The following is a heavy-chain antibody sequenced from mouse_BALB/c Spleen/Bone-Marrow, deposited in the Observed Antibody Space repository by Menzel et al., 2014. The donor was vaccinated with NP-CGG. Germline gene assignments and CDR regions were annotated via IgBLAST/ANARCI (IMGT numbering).Heavy chain of an antibody. CDR1: GFTFSDYY. V-gene: IGHV5-4*02. CDR3: ARGGQLGAMDY. CDR2: ISDGGSYT. D-gene: IGHD3-2*01. Sequence: EVMLVESGGGLVKPGGSLKLSSAASGFTFSDYYMYWVRQTPERRLEWVATISDGGSYTYYPDSVKGRSTISRDNAKNNLYLQMSSLKSEDTAMYYCARGGQLGAMDYWGQGTSVTVSS. J-gene: IGHJ4*01.